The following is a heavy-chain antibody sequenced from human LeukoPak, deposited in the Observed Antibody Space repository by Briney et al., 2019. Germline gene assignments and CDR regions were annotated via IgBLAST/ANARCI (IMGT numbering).Heavy chain of an antibody. V-gene: IGHV1-2*02. CDR1: GYVFASHW. CDR2: IKPGSGQT. Sequence: SSVKVTCRASGYVFASHWLHWLRQPPGQGLEWVGFIKPGSGQTRLVQRLHGRAALTRDTSIRKVSVELNGQPSDDTAVYFGARYYPHHGIDVWGQGTMVTVSS. D-gene: IGHD3-10*01. J-gene: IGHJ6*02. CDR3: ARYYPHHGIDV.